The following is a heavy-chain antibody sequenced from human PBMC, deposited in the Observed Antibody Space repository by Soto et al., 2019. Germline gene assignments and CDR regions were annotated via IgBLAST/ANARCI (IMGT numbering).Heavy chain of an antibody. D-gene: IGHD5-12*01. V-gene: IGHV4-34*01. CDR3: ARGQEGVVATH. CDR2: IKDGGRT. J-gene: IGHJ4*02. CDR1: GGSLSGYY. Sequence: QVQLQQWGAGLLKPSETLSLNCAVNGGSLSGYYWSWIRQPPGKGLEWIGEIKDGGRTNYSPSLKRRATIPSDTSTNQYSPRLDSVTAADTGVYYCARGQEGVVATHWDQGTLVTVSS.